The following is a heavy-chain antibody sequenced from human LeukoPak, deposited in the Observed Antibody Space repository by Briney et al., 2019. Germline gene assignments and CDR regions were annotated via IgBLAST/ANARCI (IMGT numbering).Heavy chain of an antibody. CDR1: GYTFTGYY. Sequence: ASVKVSCKASGYTFTGYYIHWVRQAPGQGLEWMGWINPNSGGTNYAQKFQGWVTMTRDTSINTAYMELSRLRSDDTAVYYCARDRTRYSSSWYGRGRGDWFDPWGQGTLVTVSS. CDR2: INPNSGGT. CDR3: ARDRTRYSSSWYGRGRGDWFDP. D-gene: IGHD6-13*01. V-gene: IGHV1-2*04. J-gene: IGHJ5*02.